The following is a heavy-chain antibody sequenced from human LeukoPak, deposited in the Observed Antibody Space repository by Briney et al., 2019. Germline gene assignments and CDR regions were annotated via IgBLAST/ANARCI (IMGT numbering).Heavy chain of an antibody. CDR1: GGSISSTNW. V-gene: IGHV4-4*02. CDR3: AREGGFYRPLDY. CDR2: VHLDGRT. Sequence: SETLSLTCGVSGGSISSTNWWTWVRQPPGKGLEWIGEVHLDGRTNYNPSLESRLTMSVDLSENHISLKLTSVTVADTAVYYCAREGGFYRPLDYSGQGTLVTVSS. J-gene: IGHJ4*02. D-gene: IGHD3-3*01.